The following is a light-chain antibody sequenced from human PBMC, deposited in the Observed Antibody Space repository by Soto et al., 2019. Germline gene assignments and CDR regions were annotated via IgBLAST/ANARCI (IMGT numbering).Light chain of an antibody. CDR3: QTADTSLSVV. CDR2: QNN. Sequence: QSVLTQPPSVSGAPGQRVTISCTGANSNIGAGYGVHWYQQLPGTAPKLLIFQNNIRPSGVPDRFSGSRSDPSASLTITGLRTEDEAHYYCQTADTSLSVVFGGGTKRTVL. J-gene: IGLJ2*01. CDR1: NSNIGAGYG. V-gene: IGLV1-40*01.